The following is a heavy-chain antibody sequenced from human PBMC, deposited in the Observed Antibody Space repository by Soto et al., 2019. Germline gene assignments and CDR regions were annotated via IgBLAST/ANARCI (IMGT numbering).Heavy chain of an antibody. J-gene: IGHJ4*02. CDR2: IHHDGGT. D-gene: IGHD3-16*01. Sequence: QVQLQESGPGLVKPSETLSLTCTVSGGSVSSNWWSWVRQPPGKGLEWIGEIHHDGGTNYNTSPKSRVSISLDNSKNQVSLEVTSVTAADTALYYCARERTGGFSLGYWGQGTLVTVSS. CDR3: ARERTGGFSLGY. V-gene: IGHV4-4*02. CDR1: GGSVSSNW.